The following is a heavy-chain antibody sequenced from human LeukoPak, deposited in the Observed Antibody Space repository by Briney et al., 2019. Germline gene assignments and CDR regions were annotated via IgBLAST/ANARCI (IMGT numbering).Heavy chain of an antibody. CDR2: IIPIFGTA. J-gene: IGHJ6*02. Sequence: GASVKVSCKASGYTFTSYYMHWVRQAPGQGLEWMGGIIPIFGTANYAQKFQGRVTITADESTSTAYMELSSLRSEDTAVYYCARDGCSSTSCLGGYYYYGMDVWGQGTTVTVSS. D-gene: IGHD2-2*01. CDR3: ARDGCSSTSCLGGYYYYGMDV. CDR1: GYTFTSYY. V-gene: IGHV1-69*13.